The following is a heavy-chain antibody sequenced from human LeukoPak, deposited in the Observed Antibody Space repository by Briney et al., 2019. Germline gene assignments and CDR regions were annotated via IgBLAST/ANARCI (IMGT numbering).Heavy chain of an antibody. D-gene: IGHD4-11*01. J-gene: IGHJ6*02. CDR3: TTDTVTRYYYYYGMDV. CDR2: IKSKTDGGTT. Sequence: GGSLRLSCAASGFTFSNAWMSWVRQAPGKGLEWVGRIKSKTDGGTTDYAAPVKGRFTISRDDSKNTLYLQMNSLKTEDTAVYYCTTDTVTRYYYYYGMDVWGQGTTVTVSS. CDR1: GFTFSNAW. V-gene: IGHV3-15*01.